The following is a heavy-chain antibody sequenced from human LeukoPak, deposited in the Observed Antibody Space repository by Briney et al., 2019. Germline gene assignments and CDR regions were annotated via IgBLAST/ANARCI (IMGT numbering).Heavy chain of an antibody. CDR1: GYTFTSYY. D-gene: IGHD3-10*01. CDR3: ARSYYGSGYTWFDP. J-gene: IGHJ5*02. CDR2: VNPSGSSA. V-gene: IGHV1-46*01. Sequence: ASVKVSCKASGYTFTSYYMHRVRQAPGQGLEWMGVVNPSGSSASYLQKFQGRVTMTRDTSTSTVYMELNNLRSEDAAVYYCARSYYGSGYTWFDPWGQGTLVSVSS.